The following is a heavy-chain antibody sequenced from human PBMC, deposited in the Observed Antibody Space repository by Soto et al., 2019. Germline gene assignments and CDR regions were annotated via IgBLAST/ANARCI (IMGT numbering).Heavy chain of an antibody. CDR2: IYYSGST. Sequence: SETLSLTCTVSGGSISSYYWSWIRQPPGKGLEWIGYIYYSGSTNYNPSLKSRVTISVDTSKNQFSLKLSSVTAADTAVYYCARGVAYYDFWSGSPQGDYYYYYGMDVWGQGTMVTVSS. CDR1: GGSISSYY. CDR3: ARGVAYYDFWSGSPQGDYYYYYGMDV. D-gene: IGHD3-3*01. V-gene: IGHV4-59*01. J-gene: IGHJ6*02.